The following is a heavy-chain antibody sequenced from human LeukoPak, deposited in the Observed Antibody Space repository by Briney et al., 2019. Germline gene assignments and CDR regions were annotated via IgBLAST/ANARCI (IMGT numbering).Heavy chain of an antibody. CDR2: IRYDGSNK. CDR1: GFTFSSYG. D-gene: IGHD6-13*01. Sequence: GGSLRLSCAASGFTFSSYGMHWFRQAPGKGLEWVAFIRYDGSNKYYADSVKGRFTISRDNSKNTLYLQMNSLRAEDTAVYYCAKDLSGQQLIDYWGQGTLVTVPS. V-gene: IGHV3-30*02. J-gene: IGHJ4*02. CDR3: AKDLSGQQLIDY.